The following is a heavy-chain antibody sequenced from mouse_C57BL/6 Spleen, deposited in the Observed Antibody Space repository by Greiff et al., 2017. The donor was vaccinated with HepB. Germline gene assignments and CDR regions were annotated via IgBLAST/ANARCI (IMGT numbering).Heavy chain of an antibody. CDR2: IRSKSNNYAT. CDR1: GFSFNTYA. D-gene: IGHD1-1*01. V-gene: IGHV10-1*01. Sequence: EVKLMESGGGLVQPKGSLKLSCAASGFSFNTYAMNWVRQAPGKGLEWVARIRSKSNNYATYYADSVKDRFTISRDDSESMLYLQMNNLKTEDTAMYYCVRHHGSSYDAMDYWGQGTSVTVSS. J-gene: IGHJ4*01. CDR3: VRHHGSSYDAMDY.